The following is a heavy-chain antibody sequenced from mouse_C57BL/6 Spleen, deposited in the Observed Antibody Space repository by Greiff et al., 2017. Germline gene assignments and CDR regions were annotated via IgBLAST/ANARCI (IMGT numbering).Heavy chain of an antibody. J-gene: IGHJ2*01. CDR3: AIHGTTAYFDY. V-gene: IGHV1-62-2*01. Sequence: VQLQQPGAELVKPGASVKLSCKASGYTFTAYTIPWVKQRSGPGLEWIGWFYPGSGSTKYNEKFKDKATLTVDKSSSTVYMVLSRLTSEDAAVYFCAIHGTTAYFDYWGQGTTLTVSS. CDR2: FYPGSGST. D-gene: IGHD1-2*01. CDR1: GYTFTAYT.